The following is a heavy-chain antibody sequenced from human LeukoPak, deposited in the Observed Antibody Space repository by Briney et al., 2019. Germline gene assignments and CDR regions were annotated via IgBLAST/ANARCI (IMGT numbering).Heavy chain of an antibody. CDR2: INHSGST. V-gene: IGHV4-34*01. J-gene: IGHJ5*02. Sequence: SETLSLTCAVYGGSFSGYYWSWIRQPPGKGLEWIGEINHSGSTNYNPSLKSRVTISVDTSKNQFSLKLSSVTAADTAVYYCARRRAAMQLWSKYNWFDPWGQGTLVTVSS. CDR3: ARRRAAMQLWSKYNWFDP. CDR1: GGSFSGYY. D-gene: IGHD5-18*01.